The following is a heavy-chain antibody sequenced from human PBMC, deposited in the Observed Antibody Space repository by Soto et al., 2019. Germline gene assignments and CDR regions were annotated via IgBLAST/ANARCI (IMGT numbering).Heavy chain of an antibody. CDR3: ARVAAAGFYYFDY. J-gene: IGHJ4*01. CDR1: GGSLSSYY. Sequence: LSLTYTVSGGSLSSYYRSWLRQPAGKGLEWVGRSYTSGRTNYNPSLKSRVTMSVDTSKDQFSLKLGSVTAADTAVYYCARVAAAGFYYFDYWGRGTL. D-gene: IGHD6-13*01. CDR2: SYTSGRT. V-gene: IGHV4-4*07.